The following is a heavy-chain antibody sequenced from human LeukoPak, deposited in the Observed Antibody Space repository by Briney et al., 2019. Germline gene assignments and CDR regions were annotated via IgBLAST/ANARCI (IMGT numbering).Heavy chain of an antibody. CDR3: ARSEGRFFDL. J-gene: IGHJ2*01. CDR1: GGSISDYY. V-gene: IGHV4-59*08. Sequence: SETLSLTCTVSGGSISDYYWGWIRQAPGKGLEWIGYIYYSGGTNYNPSLKSRVSISLDTSKNQFSLKLSSVTAADTAVYYCARSEGRFFDLWGRGTLVTVSS. CDR2: IYYSGGT.